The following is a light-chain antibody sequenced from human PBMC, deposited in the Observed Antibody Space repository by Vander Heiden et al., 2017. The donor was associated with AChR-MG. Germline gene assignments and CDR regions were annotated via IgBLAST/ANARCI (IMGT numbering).Light chain of an antibody. CDR1: QSVLYSSNNKNY. J-gene: IGKJ4*01. V-gene: IGKV4-1*01. CDR2: WAS. CDR3: QQDDTPPLT. Sequence: DIVMTQSPDSLAVSLGERASINCKSSQSVLYSSNNKNYLAWYQQKVGQPPKLLIYWASTRESGVPDRFSGSGSGTDFTLTISSLQAEDVAVYFCQQDDTPPLTFGGGTKVEIK.